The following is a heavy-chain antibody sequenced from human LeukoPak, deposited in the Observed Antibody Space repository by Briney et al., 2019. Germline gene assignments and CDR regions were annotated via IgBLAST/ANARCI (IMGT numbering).Heavy chain of an antibody. D-gene: IGHD2-15*01. Sequence: GGSLRLSCAASGFTFNNYAMYWVRQAPGKGLEWVSGIFGSGGSAHYADSVKGRFTISRDNSKNTVYLQLDSLRVEDSAVYYCGKTTVGYSSGRYPGWPVDYWGQGTLVTVSS. V-gene: IGHV3-23*01. CDR1: GFTFNNYA. J-gene: IGHJ4*02. CDR3: GKTTVGYSSGRYPGWPVDY. CDR2: IFGSGGSA.